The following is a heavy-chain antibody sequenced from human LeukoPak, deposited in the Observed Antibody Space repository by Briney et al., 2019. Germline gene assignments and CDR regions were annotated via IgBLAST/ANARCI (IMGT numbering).Heavy chain of an antibody. D-gene: IGHD3-10*01. CDR3: AKPRYGSGSYYKSLYFDY. Sequence: GRSLRLSCAASGFTFSSYAMSWVRQAPGKGLEWVSAISGSGGSTYYADSVKGRFTISRDNSKNTLYLQMNSLRAEDTAVYYCAKPRYGSGSYYKSLYFDYWGQGTLVTVSS. V-gene: IGHV3-23*01. J-gene: IGHJ4*02. CDR1: GFTFSSYA. CDR2: ISGSGGST.